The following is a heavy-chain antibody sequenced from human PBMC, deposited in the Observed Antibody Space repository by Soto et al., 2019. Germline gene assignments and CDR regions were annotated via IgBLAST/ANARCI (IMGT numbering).Heavy chain of an antibody. CDR1: GGSISSGGYY. CDR3: ATFSLRYFDWPQY. Sequence: SETLSLTCTVSGGSISSGGYYWSWIRQHPGKGLEWIGYIYYRGSTYYNPSLKSRVTISVDTSKNQFSLKLSSVTAADTAVYYCATFSLRYFDWPQYWGQGTLVTVSS. CDR2: IYYRGST. J-gene: IGHJ4*02. D-gene: IGHD3-9*01. V-gene: IGHV4-31*03.